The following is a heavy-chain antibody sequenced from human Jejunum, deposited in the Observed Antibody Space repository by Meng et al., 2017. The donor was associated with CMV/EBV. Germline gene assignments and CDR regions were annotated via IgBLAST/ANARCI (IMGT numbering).Heavy chain of an antibody. V-gene: IGHV3-15*01. D-gene: IGHD1/OR15-1a*01. Sequence: SCATSGLAFSESWMTWGRQAPGKGLEWVGRVKRKIDGETRDYGASVKGRFTMSRDDSKSTLYLQMDNLNTEDTAVYYCTTDRAEHWGQGTLVTVSS. CDR3: TTDRAEH. J-gene: IGHJ4*02. CDR1: GLAFSESW. CDR2: VKRKIDGETR.